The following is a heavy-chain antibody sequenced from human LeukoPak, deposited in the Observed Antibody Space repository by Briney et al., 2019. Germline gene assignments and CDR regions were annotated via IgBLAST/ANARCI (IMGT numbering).Heavy chain of an antibody. J-gene: IGHJ5*02. Sequence: GASVKVSCKASGYTFTSYGITWVRQAPGQGLEWMGWISAYNGNTNYAQKLQGRVTMTTDTSTSTAYMELRSLRSDDTAVYYCARAQSRMVATSKGFDPWGQGTLVTVSS. V-gene: IGHV1-18*01. CDR2: ISAYNGNT. D-gene: IGHD5-12*01. CDR1: GYTFTSYG. CDR3: ARAQSRMVATSKGFDP.